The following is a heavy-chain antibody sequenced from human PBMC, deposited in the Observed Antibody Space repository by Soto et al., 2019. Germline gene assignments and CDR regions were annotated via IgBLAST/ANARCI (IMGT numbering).Heavy chain of an antibody. J-gene: IGHJ4*02. D-gene: IGHD5-18*01. V-gene: IGHV1-2*04. Sequence: QVQLVQSGAEVKKPGASVKVSCKASGYTFTAYYMHWVRQAPGQGLEWMGWINPNSGGTNYAQKFQGWVTMTRETSISTAYMELSRLRSDDTAVYYCARGVGLRYSYGYRYYFDYRGQGTRVTVSS. CDR1: GYTFTAYY. CDR3: ARGVGLRYSYGYRYYFDY. CDR2: INPNSGGT.